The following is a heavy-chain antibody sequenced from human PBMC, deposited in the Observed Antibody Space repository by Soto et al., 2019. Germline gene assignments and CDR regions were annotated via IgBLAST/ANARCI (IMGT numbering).Heavy chain of an antibody. Sequence: PSETLSLTCTVSGGSVSSGRYYWGWIRQSPGKGLEWIGHIYYSGNTHYNPSLKSRVNISVDRSKNQFSLKLSSVTAADTAVYYCARVPDRWGQGTLVTVSS. D-gene: IGHD2-2*01. V-gene: IGHV4-61*01. J-gene: IGHJ5*02. CDR3: ARVPDR. CDR2: IYYSGNT. CDR1: GGSVSSGRYY.